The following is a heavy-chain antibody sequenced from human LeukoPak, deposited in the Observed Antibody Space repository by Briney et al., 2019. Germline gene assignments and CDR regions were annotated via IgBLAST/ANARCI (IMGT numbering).Heavy chain of an antibody. Sequence: SETLSLTCTVSGGSISGYYWSWIRQPPGKGLEWIGYIYYRGTTESNPSLKRRVTISVDTSMNHFSLKLTSVTAADTAVYFCAGFSSGPAFEMWGRGTLVSVSS. CDR1: GGSISGYY. D-gene: IGHD3-22*01. J-gene: IGHJ3*02. CDR2: IYYRGTT. CDR3: AGFSSGPAFEM. V-gene: IGHV4-59*01.